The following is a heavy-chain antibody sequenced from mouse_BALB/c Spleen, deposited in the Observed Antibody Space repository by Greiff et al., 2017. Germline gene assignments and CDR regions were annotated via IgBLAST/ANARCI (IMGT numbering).Heavy chain of an antibody. J-gene: IGHJ4*01. V-gene: IGHV14-3*02. CDR2: IDPANGNT. CDR1: GFNIKDTY. CDR3: ARARRGYYYAMDY. Sequence: VHVKQSGAELVKPGASVKLSCTASGFNIKDTYMHWVKQRPEQGLEWIGRIDPANGNTKYDPKFQGKATITADTSSNTAYLQLSSLTSEDTAVYYCARARRGYYYAMDYWGQGTSVTVSS.